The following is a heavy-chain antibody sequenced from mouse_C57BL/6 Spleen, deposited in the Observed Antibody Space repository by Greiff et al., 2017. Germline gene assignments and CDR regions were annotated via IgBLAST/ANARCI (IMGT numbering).Heavy chain of an antibody. D-gene: IGHD2-10*02. Sequence: VQLQQPGAELVKPGASVKLSCKASGYTFTSYWMHWVKQRPGQGLEWIGMIHPTSGSTNYNKKFKSKATLTVDKSSSTAYMQLSSLTSEDSAVYYCARGGYGNNPFDYWGQGTTLTVSS. CDR2: IHPTSGST. CDR1: GYTFTSYW. CDR3: ARGGYGNNPFDY. J-gene: IGHJ2*01. V-gene: IGHV1-64*01.